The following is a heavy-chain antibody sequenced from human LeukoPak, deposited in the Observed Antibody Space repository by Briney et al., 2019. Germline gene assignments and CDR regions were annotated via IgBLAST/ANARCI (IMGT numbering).Heavy chain of an antibody. CDR3: ARGMRMVRGVTFDY. J-gene: IGHJ4*02. CDR1: GFTLSSYA. CDR2: ISDSGNT. Sequence: GGSLRLSCAASGFTLSSYAMSWVRQAPGKGLEWVSAISDSGNTYHADSVKGRFTISRDNTKNSLYLQMNSLRAEDTAVYYCARGMRMVRGVTFDYWGQGTLVTVSS. V-gene: IGHV3-23*01. D-gene: IGHD3-10*01.